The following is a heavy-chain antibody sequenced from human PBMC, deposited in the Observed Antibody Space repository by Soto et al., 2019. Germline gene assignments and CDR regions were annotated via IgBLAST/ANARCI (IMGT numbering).Heavy chain of an antibody. J-gene: IGHJ1*01. D-gene: IGHD1-7*01. CDR3: ARETGENWTYEAH. CDR1: GGSISSSSYY. CDR2: IYYSGST. Sequence: SETLSLTCTVSGGSISSSSYYWGWIRQPPGKGLEWIGSIYYSGSTYYNPSLKSRVTISVDTSKNHFSLNLQSATAADTALYYCARETGENWTYEAHWGPGTLVTVSS. V-gene: IGHV4-39*02.